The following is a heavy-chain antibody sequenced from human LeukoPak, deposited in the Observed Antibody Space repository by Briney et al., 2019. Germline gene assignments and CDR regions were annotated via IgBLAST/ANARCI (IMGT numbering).Heavy chain of an antibody. CDR1: GGSISSSSYY. Sequence: SETLSLTCTVSGGSISSSSYYWGWIRQPPGKGLEWIGSIYYSGRTYYNPSLKSRVTISVDTSKNQFSLKLSSVTAADTAVYYCARQTPNYYDSSGYRVGREHDYWGQGTLVTVSS. D-gene: IGHD3-22*01. CDR3: ARQTPNYYDSSGYRVGREHDY. J-gene: IGHJ4*02. CDR2: IYYSGRT. V-gene: IGHV4-39*01.